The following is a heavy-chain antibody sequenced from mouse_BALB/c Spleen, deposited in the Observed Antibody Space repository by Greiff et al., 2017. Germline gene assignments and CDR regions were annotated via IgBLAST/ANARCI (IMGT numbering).Heavy chain of an antibody. CDR3: ARELPFDY. CDR2: INSNGGST. CDR1: GFTFSSYG. V-gene: IGHV5-6-3*01. Sequence: EVQVVESGGGLVQPGGSLKLSCAASGFTFSSYGMSWVRQTPDKRLELVATINSNGGSTYYPDSVKGRFTISRDNAKNTLYLQMSSLKSEDTAMFYSARELPFDYWGQGTTLTVSS. J-gene: IGHJ2*01.